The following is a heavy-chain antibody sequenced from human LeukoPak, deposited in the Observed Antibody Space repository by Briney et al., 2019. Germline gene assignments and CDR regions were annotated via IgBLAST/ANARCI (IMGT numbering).Heavy chain of an antibody. CDR1: GYTFTDYY. CDR3: ARANFLYCSSTSCLFDY. V-gene: IGHV1-2*04. D-gene: IGHD2-2*01. J-gene: IGHJ4*02. CDR2: INPNSGGT. Sequence: GASVKVSCKASGYTFTDYYMHWVRLAPGQGLEWMGWINPNSGGTNYVQKFQGWVTMTRDTSINTAYMELSRLTSDDTAVYYCARANFLYCSSTSCLFDYWGQGTLSPSPQ.